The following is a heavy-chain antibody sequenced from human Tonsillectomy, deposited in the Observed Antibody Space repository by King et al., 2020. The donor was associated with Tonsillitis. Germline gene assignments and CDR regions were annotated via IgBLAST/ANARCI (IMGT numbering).Heavy chain of an antibody. J-gene: IGHJ6*02. CDR2: IYHSGST. Sequence: VQLQESGPGLVKPSETQSFTCTVSGGSVDSGNYYWSWIRQPPGKGLEWIGHIYHSGSTNYNPSFKSRVTISVDTSKNQFYLKLTSVTAADTAVYFCARVNCGGDCQSGHFYYTKGMDVWGQGTTVTVSS. CDR1: GGSVDSGNYY. D-gene: IGHD2-21*02. CDR3: ARVNCGGDCQSGHFYYTKGMDV. V-gene: IGHV4-61*01.